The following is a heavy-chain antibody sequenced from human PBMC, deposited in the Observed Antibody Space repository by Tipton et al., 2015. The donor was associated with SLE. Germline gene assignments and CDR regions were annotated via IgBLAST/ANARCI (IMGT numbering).Heavy chain of an antibody. CDR2: TYYMSKWYN. J-gene: IGHJ1*01. D-gene: IGHD2-2*02. CDR3: ARGFLYDGFQV. Sequence: GLVKPSQTLSLTCAISGDSVSTNSAAWTWIRQSPSRGLEWLGRTYYMSKWYNDYAVSVKSRIIINPDTSKNQFSLQLTSVTPEDTAVYYRARGFLYDGFQVWCQGTLVTVSS. CDR1: GDSVSTNSAA. V-gene: IGHV6-1*01.